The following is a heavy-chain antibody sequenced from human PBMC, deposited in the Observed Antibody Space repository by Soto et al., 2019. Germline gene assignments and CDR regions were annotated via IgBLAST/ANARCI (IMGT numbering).Heavy chain of an antibody. CDR2: INPNSGGT. D-gene: IGHD3-3*01. J-gene: IGHJ2*01. CDR1: GYTFTGYY. Sequence: RASVKVSCKASGYTFTGYYMHWVRQAPGQGLEWMGWINPNSGGTNYAQKFQGWVTMTRDTSISTAYMELSSLRSEDTAVYYCARGQYYDFWSGYYHWYFDLWGRGTLVTVSS. CDR3: ARGQYYDFWSGYYHWYFDL. V-gene: IGHV1-2*04.